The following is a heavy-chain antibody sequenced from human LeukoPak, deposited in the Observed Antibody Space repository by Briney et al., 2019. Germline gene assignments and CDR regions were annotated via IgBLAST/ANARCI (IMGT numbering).Heavy chain of an antibody. J-gene: IGHJ4*02. CDR3: ARESVRMRLDY. Sequence: SETLSLTCTVSGGSRQPPGKGLEWIGYIYYSGSTNYNPSLKSRVTISVDTSKNQFSLKLSSVTAADTAVYYCARESVRMRLDYWGQGTLVTVSS. V-gene: IGHV4-59*12. CDR1: GGS. CDR2: IYYSGST.